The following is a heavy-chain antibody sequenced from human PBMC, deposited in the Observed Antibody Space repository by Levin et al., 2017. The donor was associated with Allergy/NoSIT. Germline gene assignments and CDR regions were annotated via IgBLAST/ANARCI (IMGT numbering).Heavy chain of an antibody. J-gene: IGHJ4*02. Sequence: GGSLRLSCAASGFTFSNYWMHWVRQAPGKGLVWVSHINSDGSNANYADSVKGRFTISRDNAKNTLYLQMNSLRDEDTAVYYCARGGCSSTSCLDNWGQGTLVTVSP. V-gene: IGHV3-74*01. CDR2: INSDGSNA. CDR3: ARGGCSSTSCLDN. CDR1: GFTFSNYW. D-gene: IGHD2-2*01.